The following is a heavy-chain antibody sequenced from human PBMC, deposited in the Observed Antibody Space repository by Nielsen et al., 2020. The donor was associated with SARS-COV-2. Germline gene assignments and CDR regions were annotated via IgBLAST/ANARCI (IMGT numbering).Heavy chain of an antibody. CDR1: GGSISSYY. D-gene: IGHD3-22*01. CDR3: ARRLRGYYYDSSGYFFDY. V-gene: IGHV4-39*01. Sequence: SETLSLTCTVSGGSISSYYWGWIRQPPGKGLEWIGSIYYSGSTYYNPSLKSRVTISVDTSKNQFSLKLSSVTAADTAVYYCARRLRGYYYDSSGYFFDYWGQGTLVTVSS. J-gene: IGHJ4*02. CDR2: IYYSGST.